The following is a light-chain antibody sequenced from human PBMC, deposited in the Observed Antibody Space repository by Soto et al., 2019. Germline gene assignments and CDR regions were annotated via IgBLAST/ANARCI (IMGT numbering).Light chain of an antibody. CDR3: QQYNNWTRT. CDR2: GAS. Sequence: EIVLTQSPGTLSLSPGERATLSCRASQSVGSSLAWYQQKPGQPPRLLIYGASTRATGIPARFSGSGSGTDFTLTISSLQSEDFAVYYCQQYNNWTRTFGQGTKVDIK. CDR1: QSVGSS. J-gene: IGKJ1*01. V-gene: IGKV3-15*01.